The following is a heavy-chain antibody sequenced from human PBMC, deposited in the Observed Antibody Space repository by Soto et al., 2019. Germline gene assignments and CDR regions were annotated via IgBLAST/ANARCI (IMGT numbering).Heavy chain of an antibody. D-gene: IGHD2-2*02. J-gene: IGHJ4*02. CDR3: AKSPNFYCSSPNCYKYYFDH. V-gene: IGHV3-30*18. CDR1: GFTFNTYG. Sequence: PGGSLRLSCAASGFTFNTYGMHWVRQALGKGLEWVAVISYDGSEKYYVDSVKGRFTISKDNSKNTLYLQMNSLRPEDTAVYYCAKSPNFYCSSPNCYKYYFDHWGQGTRVTVSS. CDR2: ISYDGSEK.